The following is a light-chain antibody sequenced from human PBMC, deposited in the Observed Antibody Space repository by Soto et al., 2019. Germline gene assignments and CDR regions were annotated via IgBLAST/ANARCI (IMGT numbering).Light chain of an antibody. V-gene: IGKV4-1*01. Sequence: DIVMTQSPDSLAMSLGERATINCKSSQSVLYSSNNKNYLAWYQQKPGQPPKLLIYWASTRESGVPDRFSGSGSGTDFTLTISSLQAGDAAVYYCQQYYSTPLTFGQGTRLEIK. J-gene: IGKJ5*01. CDR3: QQYYSTPLT. CDR1: QSVLYSSNNKNY. CDR2: WAS.